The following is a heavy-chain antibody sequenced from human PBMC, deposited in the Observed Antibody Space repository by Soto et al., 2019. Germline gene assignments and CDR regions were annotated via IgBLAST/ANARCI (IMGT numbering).Heavy chain of an antibody. CDR1: GGTFSSYT. J-gene: IGHJ2*01. Sequence: QVQLVQSGAEVKKPGSSVTVSYKASGGTFSSYTISWVRQAPGQGLEWMGGIIPIFGTVNYAQKFQGRVTXTXXXSXXTAYMELSSLRSEDTAVYYCARGNHRWLQLWYFDLWGRGTLVTVSS. V-gene: IGHV1-69*05. CDR2: IIPIFGTV. CDR3: ARGNHRWLQLWYFDL. D-gene: IGHD5-12*01.